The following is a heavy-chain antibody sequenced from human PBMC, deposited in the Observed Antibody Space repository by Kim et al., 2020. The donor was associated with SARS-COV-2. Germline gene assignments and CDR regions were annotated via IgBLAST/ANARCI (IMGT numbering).Heavy chain of an antibody. D-gene: IGHD2-15*01. CDR2: INPNSGGT. V-gene: IGHV1-2*02. Sequence: ASVKVSCKASGYTFTGYYMHWVRQAPGQGLEWMGWINPNSGGTNYAQKFQGRVTMTRDTSISTAYMELSRLRSDDTAVYYCARPSYCSGGSCYSYYYYGMDVWGQATTVTVSS. J-gene: IGHJ6*02. CDR1: GYTFTGYY. CDR3: ARPSYCSGGSCYSYYYYGMDV.